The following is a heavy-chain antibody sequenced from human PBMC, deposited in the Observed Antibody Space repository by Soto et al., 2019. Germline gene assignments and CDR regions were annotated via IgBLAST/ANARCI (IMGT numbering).Heavy chain of an antibody. J-gene: IGHJ4*02. D-gene: IGHD4-17*01. CDR2: IYHSGRT. CDR1: GVSISSGGYY. CDR3: ASVIGGDSEYYFDY. V-gene: IGHV4-31*03. Sequence: PSETLSLTCTVSGVSISSGGYYWGWIRQHPGKGLEWIGNIYHSGRTYYNPSLKSRVIMSVDTSKNHFSLNLNSVTAADTAMYLCASVIGGDSEYYFDYWGQGTLVTVSS.